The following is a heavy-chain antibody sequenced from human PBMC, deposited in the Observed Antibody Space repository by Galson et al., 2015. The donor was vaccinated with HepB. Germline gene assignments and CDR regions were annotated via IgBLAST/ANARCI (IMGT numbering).Heavy chain of an antibody. V-gene: IGHV4-39*07. J-gene: IGHJ3*01. CDR1: GGSISNNTYF. Sequence: ETLSLTCTVSGGSISNNTYFWGWIRQPPGKGLEWIGSIYYSETIHYNPSLKSRVTVSGDTSKNQFSVNLNSATAADTAVYYCARGTVGYCRGDSCYEDAFDVWGQGTMVTVSS. CDR3: ARGTVGYCRGDSCYEDAFDV. CDR2: IYYSETI. D-gene: IGHD2-15*01.